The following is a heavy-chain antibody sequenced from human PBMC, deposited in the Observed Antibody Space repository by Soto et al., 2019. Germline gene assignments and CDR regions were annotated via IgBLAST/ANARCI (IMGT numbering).Heavy chain of an antibody. V-gene: IGHV1-18*01. CDR3: ASYRESRGLLPAY. CDR2: ISTYNGNT. Sequence: ASVKVSCKASGYTFTSYGITWVRQAPGQGPEWMGWISTYNGNTNYAQKFQGRVTLTTDTFTSTTYMELTSLTSDDTAVYYCASYRESRGLLPAYWAQGTLVNDAS. CDR1: GYTFTSYG. J-gene: IGHJ4*02.